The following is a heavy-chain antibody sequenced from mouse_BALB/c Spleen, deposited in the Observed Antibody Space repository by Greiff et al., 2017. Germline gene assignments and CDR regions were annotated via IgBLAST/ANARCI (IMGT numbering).Heavy chain of an antibody. CDR2: INPNNGGT. CDR3: ARYYGSSDDWYFDV. J-gene: IGHJ1*01. Sequence: EVQLQQSGPELVKPGASVKIPCKASGYTFTDYNMDWVKQSHGKSLEWIGDINPNNGGTIYNQKFKGKATLTVDKSSSTAYMELRSLTSEDTAVYYCARYYGSSDDWYFDVWGAGTTVTVSS. CDR1: GYTFTDYN. V-gene: IGHV1-18*01. D-gene: IGHD1-1*01.